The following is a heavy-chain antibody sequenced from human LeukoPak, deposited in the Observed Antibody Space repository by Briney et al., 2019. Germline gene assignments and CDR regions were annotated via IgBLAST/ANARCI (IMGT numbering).Heavy chain of an antibody. CDR3: SRGGDRRGFDY. CDR1: GGSISDVGYY. J-gene: IGHJ4*02. D-gene: IGHD1-14*01. V-gene: IGHV4-31*02. CDR2: INDSGTT. Sequence: PSETLSLTCTVSGGSISDVGYYWGWIRQQPGKGVDGIGYINDSGTTYYNPALQSRVTISVDTSDNKFSLKLKSLPAADTAVYYCSRGGDRRGFDYWGQGTLVTVSS.